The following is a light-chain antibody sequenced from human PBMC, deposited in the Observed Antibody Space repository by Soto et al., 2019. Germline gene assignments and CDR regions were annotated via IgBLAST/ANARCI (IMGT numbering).Light chain of an antibody. Sequence: DIMLTPSPHSLPVSLGESATINSNSTQSVLYSSNKKNYLAWDQQKPGPPPKLLIYWASTRESGVPDRFSGSGSGTDFTLTISSLQAEDVAVYYCQQYYSTPRTFGQGTKVDIK. CDR3: QQYYSTPRT. CDR2: WAS. J-gene: IGKJ1*01. V-gene: IGKV4-1*01. CDR1: QSVLYSSNKKNY.